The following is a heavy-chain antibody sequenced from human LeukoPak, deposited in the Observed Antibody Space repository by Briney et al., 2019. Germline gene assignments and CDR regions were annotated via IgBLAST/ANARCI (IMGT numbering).Heavy chain of an antibody. J-gene: IGHJ4*02. V-gene: IGHV3-48*03. D-gene: IGHD5-18*01. CDR3: ARGFRDTAMFLDY. CDR2: ISSSGTTM. CDR1: GFTFSSYA. Sequence: GGSLRLSCAASGFTFSSYAMHWVRQAPGKGLEWISCISSSGTTMYYADSVKGRFTISRDNAKNSLYLQMNSLRAEDTAVYYCARGFRDTAMFLDYWGQGTLVTVSS.